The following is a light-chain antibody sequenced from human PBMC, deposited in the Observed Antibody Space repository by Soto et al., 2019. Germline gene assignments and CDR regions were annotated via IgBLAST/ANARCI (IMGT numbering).Light chain of an antibody. CDR2: DAS. J-gene: IGKJ1*01. Sequence: EIVLTQSPATLSLSPGERATLSCRASQRVSSYLAWYQQKPGQAPRLLIYDASNRATGVPARFSGSGSGTDFTLASSSLEPEDFAVYYGEQRSNWPPWTFGQGTKGEIK. CDR1: QRVSSY. V-gene: IGKV3-11*01. CDR3: EQRSNWPPWT.